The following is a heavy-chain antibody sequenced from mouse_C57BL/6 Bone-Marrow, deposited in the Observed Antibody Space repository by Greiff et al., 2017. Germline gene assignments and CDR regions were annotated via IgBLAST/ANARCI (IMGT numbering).Heavy chain of an antibody. Sequence: VQLQQSGAELVKPGASVKLSCKASGYTFTEYTIHWVKQRSGQGLEWIGWFYPGSGSIKYNEKFKDKATLTADKSSSTVYMELSRLTSEDSAVYFCARHEEGYNYLRRYYFDYWGQGTTLTVSS. CDR2: FYPGSGSI. CDR1: GYTFTEYT. D-gene: IGHD2-12*01. V-gene: IGHV1-62-2*01. J-gene: IGHJ2*01. CDR3: ARHEEGYNYLRRYYFDY.